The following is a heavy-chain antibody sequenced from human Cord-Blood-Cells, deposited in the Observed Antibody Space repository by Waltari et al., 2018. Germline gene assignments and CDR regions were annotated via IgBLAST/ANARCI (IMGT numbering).Heavy chain of an antibody. D-gene: IGHD6-19*01. CDR3: ATGRLVSGWYDEVGY. J-gene: IGHJ4*02. Sequence: QVQLVQSGAEVKKPGASVKVSCKASGYPLAELSRPRARLAPGKGLEWMGGFGPEDGETIYAQKCQGRVTMTEDTSTDTAYMELSSLRSEDTAVYYCATGRLVSGWYDEVGYWGQGTLVTVSS. V-gene: IGHV1-24*01. CDR1: GYPLAELS. CDR2: FGPEDGET.